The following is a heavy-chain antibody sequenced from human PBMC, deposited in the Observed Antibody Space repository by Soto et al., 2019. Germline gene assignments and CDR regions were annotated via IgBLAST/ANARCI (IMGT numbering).Heavy chain of an antibody. V-gene: IGHV3-9*01. CDR1: GFTFDDYA. Sequence: EVQLVEFGGGLVQPGRSLRISCEACGFTFDDYAMPWVRQAPGKGLEWVSSINWNSGSIGYADSVKGRFTISRNNAKNSLYLQMNSLRAEDTALYYCAKDDYSSSSGMDYWGQGTLVTVSS. J-gene: IGHJ4*02. CDR3: AKDDYSSSSGMDY. D-gene: IGHD6-6*01. CDR2: INWNSGSI.